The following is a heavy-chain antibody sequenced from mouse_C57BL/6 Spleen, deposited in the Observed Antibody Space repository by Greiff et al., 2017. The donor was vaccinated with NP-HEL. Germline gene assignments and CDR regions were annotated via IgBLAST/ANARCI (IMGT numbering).Heavy chain of an antibody. CDR2: INPNNGGT. V-gene: IGHV1-26*01. CDR3: ARRVYDYDGYAMDY. J-gene: IGHJ4*01. CDR1: GYTFTDYY. D-gene: IGHD2-4*01. Sequence: EVQLQQSGPELVKPGASVKISCKASGYTFTDYYMNWVKQSHGKSLEWIGAINPNNGGTSYNQKFKGKATLTVDKSSSTAYMELRSLTSEDSAVYYCARRVYDYDGYAMDYWGQGTSVTVSS.